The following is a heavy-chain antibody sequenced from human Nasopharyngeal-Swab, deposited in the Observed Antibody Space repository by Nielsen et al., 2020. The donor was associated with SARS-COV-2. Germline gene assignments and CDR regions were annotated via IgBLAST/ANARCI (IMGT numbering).Heavy chain of an antibody. CDR1: GFTFSSYD. CDR3: AKDRYCSGGACYFNGFDS. CDR2: IHSAGDT. J-gene: IGHJ4*02. V-gene: IGHV3-13*01. Sequence: GGSLRPSFAASGFTFSSYDLHWVRQATGKSLEWVSGIHSAGDTYYPGSVKGRFTISRDNSNKKVYLQMHSLRAEDSAVYYCAKDRYCSGGACYFNGFDSWGQGTLVTVSS. D-gene: IGHD2-15*01.